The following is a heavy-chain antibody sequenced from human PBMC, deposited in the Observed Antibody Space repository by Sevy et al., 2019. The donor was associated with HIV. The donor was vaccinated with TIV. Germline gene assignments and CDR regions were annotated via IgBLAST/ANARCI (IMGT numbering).Heavy chain of an antibody. J-gene: IGHJ4*02. Sequence: GGSLRLSCEASGFTFTSYSMNWVRQAPGKGLEWVSSISSYSYISYADSVEGRFTCFRDNAKNSLYLQMNCLRAEDMAVYYCASDGGNYFDYWGQGTLVTVSS. D-gene: IGHD3-16*01. CDR2: ISSYSYI. V-gene: IGHV3-21*01. CDR1: GFTFTSYS. CDR3: ASDGGNYFDY.